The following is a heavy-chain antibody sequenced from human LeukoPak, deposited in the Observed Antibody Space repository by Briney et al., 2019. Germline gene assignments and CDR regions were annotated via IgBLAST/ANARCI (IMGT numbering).Heavy chain of an antibody. Sequence: GGSLRLSFAASGFTFSSYSMNWVRQAPGKGLEWVSSISSSSSYIYYADSVKGRFTISRDNAKNSLYLQMNSLRAEDTAVYYCARDIYDSSGYYTFIYYYYGMDVWGQGTTVTVSS. V-gene: IGHV3-21*01. CDR2: ISSSSSYI. CDR1: GFTFSSYS. D-gene: IGHD3-22*01. J-gene: IGHJ6*02. CDR3: ARDIYDSSGYYTFIYYYYGMDV.